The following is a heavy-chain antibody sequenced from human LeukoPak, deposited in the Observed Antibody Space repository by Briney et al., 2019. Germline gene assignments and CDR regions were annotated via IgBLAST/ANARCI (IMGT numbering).Heavy chain of an antibody. D-gene: IGHD2-2*01. CDR1: GFTFSDYY. CDR2: ISSSGSTI. V-gene: IGHV3-11*04. CDR3: ARGVSCSSTSCSYYYYYMDV. J-gene: IGHJ6*03. Sequence: GGSLRLSCAASGFTFSDYYMSWIRQAPGKGLEWVSYISSSGSTIYYADSVKGRFTISRDNAKNSLYLQMNSLRAEDTAVYYCARGVSCSSTSCSYYYYYMDVWGKGTTVTVSS.